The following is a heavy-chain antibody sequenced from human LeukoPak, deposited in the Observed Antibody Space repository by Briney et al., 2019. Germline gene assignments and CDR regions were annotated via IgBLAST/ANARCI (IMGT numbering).Heavy chain of an antibody. D-gene: IGHD3-9*01. CDR1: GDSVSSNSAA. V-gene: IGHV6-1*01. J-gene: IGHJ3*02. CDR3: ARDGLRYFDWLPDAFDI. CDR2: TNYRSKWYN. Sequence: SQTLSLTCAISGDSVSSNSAAWNWIRQSPSRGLEWLGRTNYRSKWYNDYAVSVKSRITINPDTSKNQFSLQLSSVTAADTAVYYCARDGLRYFDWLPDAFDIWGQGTMVTVSP.